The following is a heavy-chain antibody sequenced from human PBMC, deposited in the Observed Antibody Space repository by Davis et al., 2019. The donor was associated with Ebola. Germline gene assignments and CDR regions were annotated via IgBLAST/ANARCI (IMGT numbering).Heavy chain of an antibody. D-gene: IGHD2-15*01. Sequence: PSETLSLTCTVSDASISGHYWNWFRQPPGKALEWLGHIYHSGGPNYNPSLKSRVTIYVDTSKNQFSLRLNSVTAADTAVYYCARGKGLRGGWFDPWGQGTLVTVSS. CDR3: ARGKGLRGGWFDP. CDR1: DASISGHY. CDR2: IYHSGGP. V-gene: IGHV4-59*11. J-gene: IGHJ5*01.